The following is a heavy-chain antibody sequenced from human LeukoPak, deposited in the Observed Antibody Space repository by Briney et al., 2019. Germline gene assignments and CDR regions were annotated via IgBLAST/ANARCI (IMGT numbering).Heavy chain of an antibody. CDR2: ISYDGSNK. D-gene: IGHD2-21*02. V-gene: IGHV3-30-3*01. Sequence: GGSLRLSCAASGFTFSSYAMHWVRQAPGKGLEWVAVISYDGSNKYYADSVKGRFTISRDNSKNTLYLQMNSLRAEDTAVYYCARERYGAYCGGDCFDYYYYYGMDVWGQGTTVTVSS. CDR1: GFTFSSYA. J-gene: IGHJ6*02. CDR3: ARERYGAYCGGDCFDYYYYYGMDV.